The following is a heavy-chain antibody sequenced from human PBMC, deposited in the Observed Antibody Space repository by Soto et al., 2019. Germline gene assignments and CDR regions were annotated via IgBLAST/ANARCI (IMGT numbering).Heavy chain of an antibody. V-gene: IGHV4-59*01. CDR2: IYYSGST. J-gene: IGHJ5*02. CDR3: ARGQNWFDP. Sequence: SETLSLTCSVSGGSISSYYWSWIRQPPGKGLEWIGYIYYSGSTNYNPSLKSRVTISVDTSKNQFSLKLSSVTAADTAVYYCARGQNWFDPWGQGTLVTVSS. CDR1: GGSISSYY.